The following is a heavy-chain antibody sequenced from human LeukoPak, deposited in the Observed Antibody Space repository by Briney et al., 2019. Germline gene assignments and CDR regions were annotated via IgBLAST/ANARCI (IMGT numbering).Heavy chain of an antibody. CDR3: ARDRLTYYYGSGSPPAVQLWFDP. V-gene: IGHV3-11*01. J-gene: IGHJ5*02. CDR2: ISSSGSTI. Sequence: GGSLRLSCAASGFTFSDYYMSWIRQAPGKGLEGVSYISSSGSTIYYADSVKGRFTISRDNAKNSLYLQMNSLRAEDTAVYYCARDRLTYYYGSGSPPAVQLWFDPWGQGTLVTVSS. CDR1: GFTFSDYY. D-gene: IGHD3-10*01.